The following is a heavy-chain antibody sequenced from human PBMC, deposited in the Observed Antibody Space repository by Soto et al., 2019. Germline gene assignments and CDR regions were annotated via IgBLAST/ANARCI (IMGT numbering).Heavy chain of an antibody. CDR3: AKIRGLAAEFDS. CDR2: ITGSGGRT. V-gene: IGHV3-23*01. J-gene: IGHJ4*01. CDR1: GFSFADHG. Sequence: GGSLRLSCAASGFSFADHGLSWVRQAPGKGLEWVSVITGSGGRTDYGNSVKGRFTTSRDNSKNTLYLHMNSLRLEDTATYYCAKIRGLAAEFDSWGQGTLVTVSS. D-gene: IGHD6-25*01.